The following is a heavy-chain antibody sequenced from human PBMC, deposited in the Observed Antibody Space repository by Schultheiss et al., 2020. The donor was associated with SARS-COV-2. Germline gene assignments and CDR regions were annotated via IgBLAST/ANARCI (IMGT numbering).Heavy chain of an antibody. J-gene: IGHJ4*02. V-gene: IGHV4-4*02. CDR3: ARESIPYSSSWYYFDY. D-gene: IGHD6-13*01. CDR1: GGSISSSNW. Sequence: SETLSLTCAVSGGSISSSNWWSWVRQPPGKGLEWIGEIYHSGSTNYNPSLKSRVTISVDKSKNQFSLKLSSVTAADTAVYYCARESIPYSSSWYYFDYWGQGTLVTVSS. CDR2: IYHSGST.